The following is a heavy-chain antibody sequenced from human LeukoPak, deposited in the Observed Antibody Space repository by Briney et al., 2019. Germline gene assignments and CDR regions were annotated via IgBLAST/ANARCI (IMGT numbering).Heavy chain of an antibody. J-gene: IGHJ3*02. V-gene: IGHV4-38-2*02. D-gene: IGHD5-12*01. CDR3: ARPYDIVATIDAFDI. CDR1: GYSISSGYY. Sequence: PSETLSLTCTVSGYSISSGYYWGWIRQPPGKGLEWIGSMYHSGSTCYNPSLKSRVTISVDTSKNQFSLKLSSVTAADTAVYYCARPYDIVATIDAFDIWGQGTMVTVSS. CDR2: MYHSGST.